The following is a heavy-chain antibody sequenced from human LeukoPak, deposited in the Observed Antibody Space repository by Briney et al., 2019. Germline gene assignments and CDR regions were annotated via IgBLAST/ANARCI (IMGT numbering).Heavy chain of an antibody. CDR3: AKVGSGWFFDY. CDR1: GFTFSSYN. V-gene: IGHV3-48*01. Sequence: GGSLRLSCATSGFTFSSYNMNWVRQAPGKGLEWVSFISSNGKTIHYADSVKGRLTISRDNSKNTLYLQMNSLRAEDTAVYYCAKVGSGWFFDYWGQGTLVTVSS. CDR2: ISSNGKTI. J-gene: IGHJ4*02. D-gene: IGHD6-19*01.